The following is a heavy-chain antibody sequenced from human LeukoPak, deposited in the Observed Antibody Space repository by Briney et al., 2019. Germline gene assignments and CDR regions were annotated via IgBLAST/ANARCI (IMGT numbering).Heavy chain of an antibody. CDR3: AGAGLDY. J-gene: IGHJ4*02. CDR2: IKQDGSGK. Sequence: GRSLSLACEAYGLTIRNYWMSWARQAAGKGLEWVANIKQDGSGKHYVDSVKGRFTIHRDNTNESLYLQMNSLRAEDTAVYYCAGAGLDYWGQGTLVAVSS. CDR1: GLTIRNYW. V-gene: IGHV3-7*03.